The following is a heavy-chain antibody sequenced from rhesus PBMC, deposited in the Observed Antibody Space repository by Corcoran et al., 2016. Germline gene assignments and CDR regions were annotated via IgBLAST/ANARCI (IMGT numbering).Heavy chain of an antibody. Sequence: QVKLQQWGEGLVKPSETLSLTCAVYGGSISGYYYLSLIRQAPGKGLELIGNIDGKSASTNNNPSHKNRVTIAKDTSKNQFSRKLSSVTAADTAVYYCARDRGYCSGGVCYFYYWGQGVLVTVSS. CDR3: ARDRGYCSGGVCYFYY. CDR1: GGSISGYYY. CDR2: IDGKSAST. J-gene: IGHJ4*01. D-gene: IGHD2-8*01. V-gene: IGHV4-73*01.